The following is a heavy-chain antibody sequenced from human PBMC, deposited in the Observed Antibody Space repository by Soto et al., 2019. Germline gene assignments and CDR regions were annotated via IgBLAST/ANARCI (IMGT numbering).Heavy chain of an antibody. J-gene: IGHJ6*02. Sequence: QVQLVESGGGVVQPGRSLRLSCAASGFTFSSYGMHWVRQAPGKGLEWVAVIWDDGSNKYYADSVKGRFTISRDNSKNTLYLQMNSLRAEDTAVYYCARGDEVPAACGMDVWGQGTTVTVSS. CDR1: GFTFSSYG. CDR3: ARGDEVPAACGMDV. V-gene: IGHV3-33*01. D-gene: IGHD2-2*01. CDR2: IWDDGSNK.